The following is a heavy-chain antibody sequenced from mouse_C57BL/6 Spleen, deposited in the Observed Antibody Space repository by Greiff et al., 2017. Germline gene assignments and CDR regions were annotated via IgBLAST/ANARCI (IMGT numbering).Heavy chain of an antibody. V-gene: IGHV7-3*01. CDR2: IRNKANGYTT. Sequence: EVQLQESGGGLVQPGGSLSLSCAASGFTFTDYYMSWVRQPPGKALEWLGFIRNKANGYTTEYSASVKGRFTISRDNSQSILYLQMIALRAEDSATYYCARSGGSYWYFDVWGTGTTVTVSS. J-gene: IGHJ1*03. CDR3: ARSGGSYWYFDV. D-gene: IGHD1-1*02. CDR1: GFTFTDYY.